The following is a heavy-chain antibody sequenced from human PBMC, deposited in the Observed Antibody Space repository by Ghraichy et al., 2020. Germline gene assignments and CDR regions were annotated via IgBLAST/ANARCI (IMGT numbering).Heavy chain of an antibody. CDR1: GGSISSSSYY. CDR2: IYYSGST. Sequence: SETLSLTCTVSGGSISSSSYYWGWIRQPPGKGLEWIGSIYYSGSTYYNPSLKSRVTISVDTSKNQFSLKLSSVTAADTAVYYCASYYALLWFGELLDFDYWGQGTLVTVSS. J-gene: IGHJ4*02. CDR3: ASYYALLWFGELLDFDY. V-gene: IGHV4-39*01. D-gene: IGHD3-10*01.